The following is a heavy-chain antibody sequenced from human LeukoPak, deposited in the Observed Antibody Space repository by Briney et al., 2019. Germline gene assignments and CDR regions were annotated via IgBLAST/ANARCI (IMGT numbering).Heavy chain of an antibody. Sequence: PSETLSLTCAVSGGSISSGGYSWTCIRQPPGKGLEWIGYIHHTGSTYYKPSLKSRVTISVDRSKNQFSLKLTSVTAADTAVYYCASGYWFLDLWGRGTLVIVSS. V-gene: IGHV4-30-2*01. CDR3: ASGYWFLDL. CDR2: IHHTGST. CDR1: GGSISSGGYS. J-gene: IGHJ2*01.